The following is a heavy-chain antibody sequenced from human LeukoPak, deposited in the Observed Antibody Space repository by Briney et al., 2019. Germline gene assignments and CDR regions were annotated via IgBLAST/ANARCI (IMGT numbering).Heavy chain of an antibody. CDR2: IIPIFGTA. CDR3: ARTYSSSYYYYYYMDV. CDR1: GGTFSSYA. J-gene: IGHJ6*03. V-gene: IGHV1-69*06. Sequence: GASVKVSCKASGGTFSSYAISWVRQAPGQGLEWMGGIIPIFGTANYAQKFQGRVTITADKSTSTAYMELSSLRSEDTAVYYCARTYSSSYYYYYYMDVWAKGPRSPSP. D-gene: IGHD6-6*01.